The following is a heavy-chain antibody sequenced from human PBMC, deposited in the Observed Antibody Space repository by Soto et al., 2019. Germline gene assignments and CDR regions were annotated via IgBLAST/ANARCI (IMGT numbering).Heavy chain of an antibody. CDR3: AKGPGWLGSFDY. CDR1: GFTFDDDA. V-gene: IGHV3-9*01. J-gene: IGHJ4*02. CDR2: ISWNSGSI. D-gene: IGHD6-19*01. Sequence: EVQLVESGGGLVQPGRSLRLSCAVSGFTFDDDAIHWVRQAPGKGLEWVSGISWNSGSIGYADSVKGRITISRDNAKNSLYLQMNSLRAEDTALYYCAKGPGWLGSFDYWGQGTLVTVSS.